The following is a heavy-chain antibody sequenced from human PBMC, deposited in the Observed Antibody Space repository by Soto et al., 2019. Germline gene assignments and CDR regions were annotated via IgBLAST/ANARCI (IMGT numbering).Heavy chain of an antibody. CDR2: VHHSGNT. V-gene: IGHV4-30-2*01. CDR3: ARNWGYCSTSSCREPAFDV. Sequence: PLETRSLTYAVSAGSIRSGGFSWNWIRQPPGKGLEWIGYVHHSGNTYYNPSLKSRVDISLGRSKNQFSLKLNSVTAADTAVYYCARNWGYCSTSSCREPAFDVWGQGTVVT. D-gene: IGHD2-2*01. J-gene: IGHJ3*01. CDR1: AGSIRSGGFS.